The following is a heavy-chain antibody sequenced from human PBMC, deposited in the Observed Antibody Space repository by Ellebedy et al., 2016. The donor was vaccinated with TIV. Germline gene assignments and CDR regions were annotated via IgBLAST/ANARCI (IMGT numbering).Heavy chain of an antibody. V-gene: IGHV4-34*01. D-gene: IGHD3-16*02. CDR3: ARSFGYYDYVWGSYRKGGNAFDI. Sequence: MPGGSLRLSCAVYGGSFSGYYWSWIRQPPGKGLEWIGEINHSGSPNYNPSLKSRVTISVDTSKNQFSLKLSSVTAAETAVYYCARSFGYYDYVWGSYRKGGNAFDIWGQGTMVTVSS. CDR1: GGSFSGYY. J-gene: IGHJ3*02. CDR2: INHSGSP.